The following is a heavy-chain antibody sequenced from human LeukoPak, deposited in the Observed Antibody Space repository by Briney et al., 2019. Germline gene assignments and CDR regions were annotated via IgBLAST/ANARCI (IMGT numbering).Heavy chain of an antibody. CDR1: GGSISSYY. V-gene: IGHV4-59*08. Sequence: ETLSLTCTVSGGSISSYYWSWIRQPPGKGLEWIGYIYYSGSTNYNPSLKSRVTISVDTSKNQFSLKLNSVTAADTAVFYCAANSADYNTLGSSYKVWGQGTLVTVSS. J-gene: IGHJ4*02. CDR3: AANSADYNTLGSSYKV. D-gene: IGHD3-10*01. CDR2: IYYSGST.